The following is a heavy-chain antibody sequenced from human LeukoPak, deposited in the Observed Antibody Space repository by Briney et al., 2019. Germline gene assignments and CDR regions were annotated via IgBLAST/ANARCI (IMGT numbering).Heavy chain of an antibody. CDR1: GGSISSYY. CDR2: IHYTGTT. Sequence: SETLSLTCTVSGGSISSYYWSWIRQPPGKGLEWIGSIHYTGTTFYNPSLKSRVTISIDTSKNQFSLKLSSVTAADTAVYYCARTGGSFYFYYYMDVWGKGTTVTVSS. D-gene: IGHD1-26*01. V-gene: IGHV4-59*12. J-gene: IGHJ6*03. CDR3: ARTGGSFYFYYYMDV.